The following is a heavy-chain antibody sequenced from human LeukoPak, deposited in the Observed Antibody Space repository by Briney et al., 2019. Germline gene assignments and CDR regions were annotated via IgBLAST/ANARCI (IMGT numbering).Heavy chain of an antibody. CDR2: ISDGGSTT. V-gene: IGHV3-74*01. CDR1: GFTFSSYW. CDR3: SRSAYYDGSGNYYDY. D-gene: IGHD3-22*01. Sequence: GGSLRLSCAASGFTFSSYWMHWVRQAPGKGLVWVSRISDGGSTTTYADSVKGRFTISRDNAKNTLYPQMNGLRAEDTAVYYCSRSAYYDGSGNYYDYWGQGTLVTVSS. J-gene: IGHJ4*02.